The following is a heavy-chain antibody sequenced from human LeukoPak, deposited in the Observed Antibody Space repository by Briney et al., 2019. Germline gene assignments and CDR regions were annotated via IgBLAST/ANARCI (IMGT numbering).Heavy chain of an antibody. D-gene: IGHD3-16*02. CDR2: IYYSGST. CDR1: GDSISSYY. J-gene: IGHJ4*02. CDR3: ARGYDYVWGSYRLALDY. Sequence: SETLSLTCTVSGDSISSYYWSWIRQPPGKGLEWIGYIYYSGSTNYNPSLKSRVTISVDTSKNQFSLKLSSVTAADTAVYYCARGYDYVWGSYRLALDYWGQGTLVTVSP. V-gene: IGHV4-59*08.